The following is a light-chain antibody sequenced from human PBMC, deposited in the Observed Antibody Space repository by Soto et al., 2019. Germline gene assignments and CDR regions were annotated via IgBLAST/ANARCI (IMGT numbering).Light chain of an antibody. CDR1: QNIDTY. CDR2: LAS. CDR3: QQSHSTYS. Sequence: DVQMTQSPSFLSASVGDTVTITCRASQNIDTYLSWYHQRPGNAPKLLIYLASSLHSGVPSRFIGSGSGTDFTLTISNLQPEDFATYYCQQSHSTYSFGQGTKVYIK. J-gene: IGKJ2*03. V-gene: IGKV1-39*01.